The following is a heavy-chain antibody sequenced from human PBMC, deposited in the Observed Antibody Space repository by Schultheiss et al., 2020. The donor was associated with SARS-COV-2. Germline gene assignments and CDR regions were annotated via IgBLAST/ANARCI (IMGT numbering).Heavy chain of an antibody. CDR2: IYHTGTT. CDR3: ARDSSRYSYANYGMDV. J-gene: IGHJ6*02. Sequence: SETLSLTCGVSGDSISSGYYWGWIRQPPGKGLEWVGSIYHTGTTYYNPSLKSRGTISVDTSKNQFSLDLNSVTAADTAVYYCARDSSRYSYANYGMDVWGQGTTVTVSS. D-gene: IGHD5-18*01. V-gene: IGHV4-38-2*02. CDR1: GDSISSGYY.